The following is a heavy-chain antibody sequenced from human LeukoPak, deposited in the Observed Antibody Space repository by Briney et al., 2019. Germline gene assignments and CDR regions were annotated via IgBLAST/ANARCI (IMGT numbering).Heavy chain of an antibody. CDR3: ARHEGSPYYFDY. J-gene: IGHJ4*02. V-gene: IGHV4-39*01. D-gene: IGHD3-10*01. CDR1: GGSISSSSYY. Sequence: SETLSLTCTVSGGSISSSSYYWGWIRQPPRKGLEWIGSIYYSGSTYYNPSLKSRVTISVDTSKNQFSLKLSSVTAADTAVYYCARHEGSPYYFDYWGQGTLVTVSS. CDR2: IYYSGST.